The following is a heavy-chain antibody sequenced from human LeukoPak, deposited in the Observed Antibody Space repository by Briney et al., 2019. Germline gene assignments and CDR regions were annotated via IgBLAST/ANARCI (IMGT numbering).Heavy chain of an antibody. CDR1: GYTFTGYY. V-gene: IGHV1-2*02. CDR2: INPNSGGT. CDR3: ARIVGATKGNDY. Sequence: ASVKPSCKASGYTFTGYYMHWVRQAPGQGLEWMGWINPNSGGTNYAQKFQGRVTMTRDTSISTAYMELSRLRSDDTAVYYCARIVGATKGNDYWGQGTLVTVSS. D-gene: IGHD1-26*01. J-gene: IGHJ4*02.